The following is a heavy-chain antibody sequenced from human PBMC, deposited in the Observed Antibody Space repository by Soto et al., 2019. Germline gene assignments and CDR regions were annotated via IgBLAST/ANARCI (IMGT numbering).Heavy chain of an antibody. J-gene: IGHJ6*03. Sequence: SETLSLTCAVYGGSFSGYYWSWIRQPPGRGLEWIGEINHSGSTNYNPSLKSRVTISVDTSKNQFSLKLSSVTAADTAVYYCARGRPTGYYYYYMDVWGKGTTVTVSS. CDR3: ARGRPTGYYYYYMDV. CDR2: INHSGST. CDR1: GGSFSGYY. D-gene: IGHD4-17*01. V-gene: IGHV4-34*01.